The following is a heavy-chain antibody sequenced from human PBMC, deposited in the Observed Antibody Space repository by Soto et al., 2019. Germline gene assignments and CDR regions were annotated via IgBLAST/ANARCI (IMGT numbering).Heavy chain of an antibody. J-gene: IGHJ4*02. Sequence: ASVKVSGNASGYTFTGYYLHWLRQAPGQGLEWMGWINPNNGDTNYAQNFQGRVTMTRDTSISTAYMELGGLRSDDTAVYYCARVHTYYYYCGSFDYWGQGTLVTVSS. V-gene: IGHV1-2*02. CDR2: INPNNGDT. CDR1: GYTFTGYY. CDR3: ARVHTYYYYCGSFDY. D-gene: IGHD2-21*01.